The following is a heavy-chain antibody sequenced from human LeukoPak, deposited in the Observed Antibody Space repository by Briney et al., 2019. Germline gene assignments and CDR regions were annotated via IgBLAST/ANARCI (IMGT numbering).Heavy chain of an antibody. J-gene: IGHJ4*01. V-gene: IGHV3-74*01. CDR3: ARGRPHGNDY. D-gene: IGHD4-23*01. CDR1: GFTFSTYW. CDR2: IASDGSST. Sequence: GGSLRLSCSASGFTFSTYWMSWVRQAPGKGLVWVSRIASDGSSTTYADSVKGRFSISRDNAKNTLYLQMNSLRVEDTAEYYCARGRPHGNDYWGQGTLVTVSS.